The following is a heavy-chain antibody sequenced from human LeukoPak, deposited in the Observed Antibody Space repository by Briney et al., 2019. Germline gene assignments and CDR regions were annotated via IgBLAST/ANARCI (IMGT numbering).Heavy chain of an antibody. D-gene: IGHD6-19*01. CDR3: ASSPSTQWLLPD. J-gene: IGHJ4*02. CDR2: INPNSGGT. CDR1: GYTFTGYY. V-gene: IGHV1-2*02. Sequence: ASVKVSCKASGYTFTGYYIHWVRQAPGQGLEWMGWINPNSGGTNYAQKFQGRVTMTRDTSISTAYMELSRLRSDDTAVFYCASSPSTQWLLPDWGQGTLVTASS.